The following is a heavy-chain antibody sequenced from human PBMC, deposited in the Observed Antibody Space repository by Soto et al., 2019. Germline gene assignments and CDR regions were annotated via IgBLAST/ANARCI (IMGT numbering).Heavy chain of an antibody. CDR3: ARDIVVVPAAIGAFDI. D-gene: IGHD2-2*01. J-gene: IGHJ3*02. Sequence: ASVKVSCKASGYTFTGYYMHWVRQAPGQGLEWMGIINPSGGSTSYAQKFQGRVTMTRDTSTSTVYMELSSLRSEDTAVYYCARDIVVVPAAIGAFDIWGQGTMVTVSS. V-gene: IGHV1-46*03. CDR2: INPSGGST. CDR1: GYTFTGYY.